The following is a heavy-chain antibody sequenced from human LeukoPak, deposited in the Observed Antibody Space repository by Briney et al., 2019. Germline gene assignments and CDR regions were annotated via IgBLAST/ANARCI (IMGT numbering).Heavy chain of an antibody. V-gene: IGHV3-48*03. D-gene: IGHD4-17*01. CDR3: ARGPRFSTVTPSYFDY. CDR1: GFTFSSYE. Sequence: GGSLRLSCAASGFTFSSYEMNWVRQAPGKGLEWVSYISSSGSAIYYADSVKGRFTISRDNAKNSLYLQMNSLRAEDTAVYYCARGPRFSTVTPSYFDYWGQGTPVIVSS. J-gene: IGHJ4*02. CDR2: ISSSGSAI.